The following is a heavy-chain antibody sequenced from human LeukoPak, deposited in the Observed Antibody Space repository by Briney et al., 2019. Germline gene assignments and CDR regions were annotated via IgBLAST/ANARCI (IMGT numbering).Heavy chain of an antibody. CDR3: AREVYHYDSSGYYIDY. CDR2: IYYSGST. V-gene: IGHV4-59*01. Sequence: PSETLSLTCTVSGGSISSYYWSWIRQPPGKGLGWIGYIYYSGSTNYNPSLKSRVTISVDTSKNQFSLKLSSVTAADTAVYYCAREVYHYDSSGYYIDYWGQGTLVTVSS. J-gene: IGHJ4*02. CDR1: GGSISSYY. D-gene: IGHD3-22*01.